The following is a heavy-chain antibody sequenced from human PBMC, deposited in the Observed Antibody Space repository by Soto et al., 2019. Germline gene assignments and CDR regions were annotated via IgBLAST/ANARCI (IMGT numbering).Heavy chain of an antibody. CDR3: ARGQVVAAQH. CDR2: IYNSGST. V-gene: IGHV4-30-2*01. J-gene: IGHJ4*02. CDR1: GGSISSGGYS. D-gene: IGHD2-15*01. Sequence: QLQLQESGSGLVKPSQTLSLTCAVSGGSISSGGYSWSWIRQPPGKGLEWIGYIYNSGSTYYNPPLNSRVTISVDRSKNQFSLKLSAVTAADTSVYYCARGQVVAAQHWGQGTLVTVAS.